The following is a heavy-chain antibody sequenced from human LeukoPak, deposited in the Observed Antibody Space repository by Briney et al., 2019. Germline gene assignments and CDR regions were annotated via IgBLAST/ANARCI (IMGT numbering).Heavy chain of an antibody. D-gene: IGHD4-17*01. CDR3: ARGGNYDYGDYDVDY. J-gene: IGHJ4*02. V-gene: IGHV3-21*01. CDR2: ISSSSSYI. CDR1: GFTFSSYS. Sequence: PVGSLRLSCAASGFTFSSYSMNWVRQAPGKGLEWVSSISSSSSYIYYADSVKGRLTISRDNAKNSLYLQMNSLRAEDTAVYYCARGGNYDYGDYDVDYWGQGTLVTVSS.